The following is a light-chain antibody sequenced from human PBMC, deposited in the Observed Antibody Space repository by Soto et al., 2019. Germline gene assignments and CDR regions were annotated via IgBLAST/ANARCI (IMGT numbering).Light chain of an antibody. J-gene: IGKJ4*01. V-gene: IGKV3D-15*01. Sequence: EIVMTQSPATLSVSPGERATLSCRASQSVNINLAWYQQKPGQAPRLLIFGASYRATGIPARFSGSGSGTGFNLTIGSLQSEDFAVYFGQRYDDWLRLPSGGGTKG. CDR2: GAS. CDR1: QSVNIN. CDR3: QRYDDWLRLP.